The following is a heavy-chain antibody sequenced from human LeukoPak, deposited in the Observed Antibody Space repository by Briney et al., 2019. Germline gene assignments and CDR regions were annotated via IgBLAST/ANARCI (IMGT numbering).Heavy chain of an antibody. CDR1: GFTFDDYG. Sequence: GGSLRLSCAASGFTFDDYGMSWVRQAPGKGLEWVSGINWNGGSTGYADSVKGRFTISRDNAKNSLYLQMNSLRAEDTALYYCARDRGLYYYDGSGQRYYYYMDVWGKGTTVTVSS. CDR3: ARDRGLYYYDGSGQRYYYYMDV. CDR2: INWNGGST. V-gene: IGHV3-20*04. J-gene: IGHJ6*03. D-gene: IGHD3-22*01.